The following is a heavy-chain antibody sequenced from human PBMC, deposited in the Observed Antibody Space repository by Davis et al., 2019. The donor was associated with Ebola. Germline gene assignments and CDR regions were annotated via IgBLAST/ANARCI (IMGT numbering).Heavy chain of an antibody. CDR3: ARDFTMIVVVSGWYFDL. CDR2: IRYDGSNK. J-gene: IGHJ2*01. V-gene: IGHV3-30*02. Sequence: PGGSLRLSCAASGFTFSSYGMHWVRQAPGKGLEWVAFIRYDGSNKYYADSVKGRFTISRDNSKNTLYLQMNSLRAEDTAVYYCARDFTMIVVVSGWYFDLWGRGTLVTVSS. D-gene: IGHD3-22*01. CDR1: GFTFSSYG.